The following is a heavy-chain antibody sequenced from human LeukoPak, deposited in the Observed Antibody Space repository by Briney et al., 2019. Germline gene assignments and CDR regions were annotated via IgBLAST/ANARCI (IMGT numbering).Heavy chain of an antibody. CDR1: GFTFSYYA. CDR3: ARDSAQCTGGYCYLVS. CDR2: ISSDGSDK. V-gene: IGHV3-30-3*01. D-gene: IGHD2-8*02. Sequence: GRSLRLSCAASGFTFSYYAMHWVRQAPGKGLEWVAFISSDGSDKYYADSMKGRFTISRDNSKNTLYLQMTSLRAEDTAVYYCARDSAQCTGGYCYLVSWGQGTLVTVSS. J-gene: IGHJ4*02.